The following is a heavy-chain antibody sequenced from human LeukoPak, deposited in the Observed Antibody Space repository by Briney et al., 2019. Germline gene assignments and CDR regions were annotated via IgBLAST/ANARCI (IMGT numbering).Heavy chain of an antibody. J-gene: IGHJ5*02. D-gene: IGHD3-22*01. Sequence: SETLSLTCTVSGGSICSGSYYWSWIRQPAGKGLEWIGRIYTSGSTNYNPSLKSRVTISVDTSKNQFSLKLSSVTAADTAVYYCARDSYYYDSSGYYGWFDPWGQGTLVTVSS. CDR1: GGSICSGSYY. V-gene: IGHV4-61*02. CDR3: ARDSYYYDSSGYYGWFDP. CDR2: IYTSGST.